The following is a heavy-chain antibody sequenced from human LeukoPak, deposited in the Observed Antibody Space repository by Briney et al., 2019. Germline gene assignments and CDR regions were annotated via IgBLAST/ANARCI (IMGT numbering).Heavy chain of an antibody. Sequence: ASVKVSCTASGYTFTDYYMHWVRQAPGQGLEWMGWITPHSGDTNYAQNFQGRVTMTRDTSISTAYMELSRLRSDDTAVYYCARLWSRGDAFDIWGQGTMVTVSS. CDR1: GYTFTDYY. V-gene: IGHV1-2*02. CDR3: ARLWSRGDAFDI. CDR2: ITPHSGDT. J-gene: IGHJ3*02. D-gene: IGHD3-10*01.